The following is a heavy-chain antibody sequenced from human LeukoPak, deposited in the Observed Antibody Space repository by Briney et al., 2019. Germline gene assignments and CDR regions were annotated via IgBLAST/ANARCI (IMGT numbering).Heavy chain of an antibody. Sequence: AAVKVSFKVSGYTLTELSMHWVGQAPGKGREGMGGFDPEDGETIYAQKFQGRVTMTEHTSTDTAYMELSSLRSEDTAVYYCATPREYCSGGSCQPAKGCFDYWGQGTLVTVSS. D-gene: IGHD2-15*01. CDR3: ATPREYCSGGSCQPAKGCFDY. CDR2: FDPEDGET. CDR1: GYTLTELS. V-gene: IGHV1-24*01. J-gene: IGHJ4*02.